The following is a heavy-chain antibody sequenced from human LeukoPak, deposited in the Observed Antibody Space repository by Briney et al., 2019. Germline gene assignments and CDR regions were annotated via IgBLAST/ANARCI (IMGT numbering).Heavy chain of an antibody. Sequence: SVKVSCKASGGTFSSYAISWVRQAPGQGREWMGGIIPIFGTANYAQKFQRRVTITSDKSTSTAYMALSSRRSEDTAVYYCARAREALKRGLGYCGGGSCHAVSLDYWGQGTLVTVSS. V-gene: IGHV1-69*06. CDR1: GGTFSSYA. D-gene: IGHD2-15*01. CDR3: ARAREALKRGLGYCGGGSCHAVSLDY. J-gene: IGHJ4*02. CDR2: IIPIFGTA.